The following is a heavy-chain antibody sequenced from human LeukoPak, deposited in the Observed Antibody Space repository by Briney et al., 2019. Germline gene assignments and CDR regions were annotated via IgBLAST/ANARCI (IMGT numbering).Heavy chain of an antibody. J-gene: IGHJ4*02. CDR1: GGSISSSSYY. Sequence: PSETLSLTCTVSGGSISSSSYYWGWIRQPPGKGLEWIGSIYYSGSTYYNPSLKSRVTISVDTSKNQFSLKLSSVTAADTAVYYCARVVSSGYYSFDYWGQGTLVTVSS. CDR2: IYYSGST. CDR3: ARVVSSGYYSFDY. D-gene: IGHD3-22*01. V-gene: IGHV4-39*07.